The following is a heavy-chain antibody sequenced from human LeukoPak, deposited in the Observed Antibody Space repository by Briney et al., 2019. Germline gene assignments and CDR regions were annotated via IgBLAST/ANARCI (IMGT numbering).Heavy chain of an antibody. D-gene: IGHD4-11*01. Sequence: GSLRLSCAASGFTFSSYAMSWVRQAPGKGLEWVSAISGSGGSTYYADSVKGRFTIPRDNSKNTLYLQMNSLRAEDTAVYYCAGAYSRLGTFDIWGQGTMVTVSS. V-gene: IGHV3-23*01. CDR1: GFTFSSYA. CDR2: ISGSGGST. CDR3: AGAYSRLGTFDI. J-gene: IGHJ3*02.